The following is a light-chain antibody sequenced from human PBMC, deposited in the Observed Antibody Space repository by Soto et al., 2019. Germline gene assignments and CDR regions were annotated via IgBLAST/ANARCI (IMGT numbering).Light chain of an antibody. Sequence: DIVMTQSPDSLAVSLGERATINCKSSQSVLYSSKNENDLAWYQQKPGQPPKLLIYWASTRESGVPDRFSGSGSGTDFTLTISSLQAEDVAVYYCQQYYSTLWTFGQGTKVEIK. CDR3: QQYYSTLWT. V-gene: IGKV4-1*01. J-gene: IGKJ1*01. CDR2: WAS. CDR1: QSVLYSSKNEND.